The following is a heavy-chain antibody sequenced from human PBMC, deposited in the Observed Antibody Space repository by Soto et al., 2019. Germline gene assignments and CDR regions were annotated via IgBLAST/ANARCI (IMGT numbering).Heavy chain of an antibody. Sequence: SVKVSCKASGGTFSSYAISWVRQAPGQGLEWMGGIIPIFGTANYAQKFQGRVTITADESTSTAYMELSSLRSEDTAVYYYARGCWYSSSSLYWFDPWGQGTLVTVSS. CDR1: GGTFSSYA. CDR3: ARGCWYSSSSLYWFDP. V-gene: IGHV1-69*13. CDR2: IIPIFGTA. J-gene: IGHJ5*02. D-gene: IGHD6-6*01.